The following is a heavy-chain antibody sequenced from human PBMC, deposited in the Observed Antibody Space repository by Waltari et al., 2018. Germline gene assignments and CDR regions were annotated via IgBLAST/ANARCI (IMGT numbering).Heavy chain of an antibody. D-gene: IGHD1-26*01. CDR2: INPNSGGT. Sequence: QVQLVQSGAEVKKPGASVKVSCKASGYTFTGYHMYWVRQAPGQGLEWMGWINPNSGGTKYAQKFQGRVTMTRDTSISTAYMELSRLRSDDTAVYYCARAPPIVGATGSYFDYWGQGTLVTVSS. CDR3: ARAPPIVGATGSYFDY. CDR1: GYTFTGYH. J-gene: IGHJ4*02. V-gene: IGHV1-2*02.